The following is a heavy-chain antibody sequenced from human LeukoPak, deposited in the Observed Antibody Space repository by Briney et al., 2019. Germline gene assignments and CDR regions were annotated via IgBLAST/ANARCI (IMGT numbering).Heavy chain of an antibody. J-gene: IGHJ4*02. CDR1: GYIFTSYA. Sequence: ASVKVSCEASGYIFTSYAMNWVRQAPGQGLEWMGWINTNTGNPTYAQGFTGRFVFSLDTSVSTAFLQISSLKAEDTAVYYCARGWSREYSSSFPDYWGQGTLVTVSS. CDR2: INTNTGNP. D-gene: IGHD6-6*01. CDR3: ARGWSREYSSSFPDY. V-gene: IGHV7-4-1*02.